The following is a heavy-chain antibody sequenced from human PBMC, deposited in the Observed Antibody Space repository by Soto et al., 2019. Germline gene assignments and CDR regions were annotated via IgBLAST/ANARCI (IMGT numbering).Heavy chain of an antibody. D-gene: IGHD3-10*01. Sequence: PSETLSLTCTVSGGSISSGGYYWSWIRQHPGKGLEWIGYIYYSGSTYYNPSLKSRVTISVDTSKNQFSLKLSSVTAADTAVYYCARGAIAITMVRGAHFYSGFVDPWGQGTLVTVSS. CDR2: IYYSGST. J-gene: IGHJ5*02. V-gene: IGHV4-31*03. CDR3: ARGAIAITMVRGAHFYSGFVDP. CDR1: GGSISSGGYY.